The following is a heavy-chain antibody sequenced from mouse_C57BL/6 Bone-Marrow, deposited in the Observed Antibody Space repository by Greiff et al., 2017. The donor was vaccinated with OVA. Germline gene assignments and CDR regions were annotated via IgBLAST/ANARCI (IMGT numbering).Heavy chain of an antibody. CDR3: ARNRMGGWLDFDY. J-gene: IGHJ2*01. V-gene: IGHV2-2*01. CDR1: GFSLTSYG. D-gene: IGHD2-3*01. CDR2: IWSGGST. Sequence: VQLVESGPGLVAPSQSLSITCTVSGFSLTSYGVHWVRQSPGKGLEWLGVIWSGGSTDYNAAFISRLSISKDNSKSQVFFKMNSLQADDTAIYYCARNRMGGWLDFDYWGQGTTLTVSS.